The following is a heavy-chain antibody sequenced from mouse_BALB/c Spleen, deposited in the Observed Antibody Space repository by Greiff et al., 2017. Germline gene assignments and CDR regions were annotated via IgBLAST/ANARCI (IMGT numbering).Heavy chain of an antibody. Sequence: VQLQESGAELVKPGASVKLSCKASGYTFTSYYMYWVKQRPGQGLEWIGEINPSNGGTNFNEKFKSKATLTVDKSSSTAYMQLSSLTSEDSAVYYCTRGFAYWGQGTLVTVSA. CDR3: TRGFAY. J-gene: IGHJ3*01. CDR2: INPSNGGT. CDR1: GYTFTSYY. V-gene: IGHV1S81*02.